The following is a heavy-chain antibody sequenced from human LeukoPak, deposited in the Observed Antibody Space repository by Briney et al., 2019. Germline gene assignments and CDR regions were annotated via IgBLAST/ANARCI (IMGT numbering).Heavy chain of an antibody. CDR2: VHYTWAT. CDR3: ARATDHYGSNSIDY. CDR1: FGSIRIRY. Sequence: PSQTLALTCTVSFGSIRIRYWAWIRQPPEKGLECIVYVHYTWATNYNPSLNNGVTISVDTSKNQFSLRLRFVTPADTAVYYCARATDHYGSNSIDYWGQGTLVTVSS. V-gene: IGHV4-59*11. D-gene: IGHD4-23*01. J-gene: IGHJ4*02.